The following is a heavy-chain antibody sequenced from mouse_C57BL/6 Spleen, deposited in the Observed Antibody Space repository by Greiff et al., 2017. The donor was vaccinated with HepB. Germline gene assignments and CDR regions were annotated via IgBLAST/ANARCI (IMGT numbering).Heavy chain of an antibody. CDR2: INHSTGGT. CDR3: ARRREEDGYWFAY. Sequence: VQLQQSGPELVKPGASVKISCKASGYSFTGYYMNWVKQSPEKSLEWIGEINHSTGGTTYNQKFKAKATLTVDKSSSKAYMQLKSLTSEDSAVYYCARRREEDGYWFAYWGQVTLVTVSA. J-gene: IGHJ3*01. CDR1: GYSFTGYY. D-gene: IGHD2-3*01. V-gene: IGHV1-42*01.